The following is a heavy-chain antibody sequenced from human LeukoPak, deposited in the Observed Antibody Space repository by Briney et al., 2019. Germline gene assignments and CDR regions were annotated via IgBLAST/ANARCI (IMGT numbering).Heavy chain of an antibody. CDR2: IYTSGST. J-gene: IGHJ6*03. CDR1: GGSISSGLYY. V-gene: IGHV4-61*02. D-gene: IGHD2-2*02. Sequence: PSQTLSLTCTVSGGSISSGLYYWSWIRQAAGKGLECIGRIYTSGSTNYNSPLKSRVTISVDTSKNQFSLKLTSVTAADTAVYYCARDHPYCSSTSCYSDDYYYYMDVWGKGTAVTVSS. CDR3: ARDHPYCSSTSCYSDDYYYYMDV.